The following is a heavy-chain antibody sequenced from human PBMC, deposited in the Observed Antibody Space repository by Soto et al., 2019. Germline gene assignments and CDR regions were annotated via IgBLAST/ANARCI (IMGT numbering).Heavy chain of an antibody. CDR1: GYNFTAFW. CDR2: IDPSDSYT. CDR3: ARVHKNWFDS. Sequence: GESLKISCKASGYNFTAFWIHWVRQMPGKGLELLGKIDPSDSYTNYSPSFEGHVTISTDNSIATAYLQWSSLRASDTALYFCARVHKNWFDSWAQGTMVTVSS. V-gene: IGHV5-10-1*01. J-gene: IGHJ5*01.